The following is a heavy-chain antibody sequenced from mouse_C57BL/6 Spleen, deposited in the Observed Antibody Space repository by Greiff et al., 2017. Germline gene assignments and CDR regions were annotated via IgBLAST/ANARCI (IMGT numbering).Heavy chain of an antibody. D-gene: IGHD1-1*01. CDR1: GYTFTDYE. J-gene: IGHJ2*01. CDR3: TRRAITTDFDY. CDR2: IDPETGGT. V-gene: IGHV1-15*01. Sequence: QVQLQQSGAELVRPGASVTLSCKASGYTFTDYEMHWVKQTPVHGLEWIGAIDPETGGTAYNQKFKGKAILTADKSSSTAYMELRSLTSEDSAVYYCTRRAITTDFDYWGQGTTLTVSS.